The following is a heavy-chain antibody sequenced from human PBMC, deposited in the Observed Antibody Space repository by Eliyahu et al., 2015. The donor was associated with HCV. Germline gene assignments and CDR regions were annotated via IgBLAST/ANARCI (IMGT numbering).Heavy chain of an antibody. J-gene: IGHJ4*02. Sequence: QVELVESGGGVVQPGGSLTLSCAASGFSFSSYAMHWVRQAPGKGPEWVSLISYDGSKKNYADSVKGRFSISRDNSKNTLILQMNSLRPEDTAVYYCATSDGGSGYGDYEYLDSWSPGTLVTVSS. D-gene: IGHD4-17*01. V-gene: IGHV3-30*04. CDR1: GFSFSSYA. CDR3: ATSDGGSGYGDYEYLDS. CDR2: ISYDGSKK.